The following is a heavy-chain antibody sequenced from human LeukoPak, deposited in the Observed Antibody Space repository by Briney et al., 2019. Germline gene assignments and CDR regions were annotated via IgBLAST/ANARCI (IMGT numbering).Heavy chain of an antibody. CDR2: ISYDGSNK. V-gene: IGHV3-30*18. J-gene: IGHJ3*02. Sequence: GGSLRLSCAASGFTFNSFGMHWVRQAPGKGLEWVAGISYDGSNKYFADSVKGRFTISRDNSKNTLYLQMNSMRAEDTAVYYCAKDYDSSGWAAFDIWGQGTMVTVSS. CDR3: AKDYDSSGWAAFDI. D-gene: IGHD3-22*01. CDR1: GFTFNSFG.